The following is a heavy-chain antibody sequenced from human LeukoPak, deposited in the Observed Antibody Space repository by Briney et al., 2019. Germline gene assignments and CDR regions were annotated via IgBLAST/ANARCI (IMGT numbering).Heavy chain of an antibody. Sequence: SETLSLTCAVYGGSFSDYYWSRIRQPPGKGLEWIGEINHSGSTNYNPSLKSRVTISVDTSKNQFSLKLSSVTAADSAVYYCARGSIAAHAFDTWGQGTMVTVSS. V-gene: IGHV4-34*01. D-gene: IGHD6-6*01. CDR1: GGSFSDYY. J-gene: IGHJ3*02. CDR3: ARGSIAAHAFDT. CDR2: INHSGST.